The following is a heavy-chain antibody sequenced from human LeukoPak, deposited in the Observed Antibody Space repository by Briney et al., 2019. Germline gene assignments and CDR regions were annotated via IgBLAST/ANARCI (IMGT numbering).Heavy chain of an antibody. Sequence: PGGSLRLSCVVSGVTFKNYAMSWVRQAPGKGLECVSSIGDSGNGTDYADSVKGRFTVSRDNSKNTLYLHMNTLSAEDTAVYYCAKWAYYDFWSGHYKSHFDSWGQGTLVTVSP. V-gene: IGHV3-23*01. CDR3: AKWAYYDFWSGHYKSHFDS. D-gene: IGHD3-3*01. CDR1: GVTFKNYA. CDR2: IGDSGNGT. J-gene: IGHJ4*02.